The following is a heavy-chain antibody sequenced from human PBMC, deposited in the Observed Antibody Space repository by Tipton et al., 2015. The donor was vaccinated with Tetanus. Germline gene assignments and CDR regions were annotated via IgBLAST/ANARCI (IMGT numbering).Heavy chain of an antibody. J-gene: IGHJ4*02. D-gene: IGHD5-12*01. Sequence: TLSLTCTVSGDSVSGYYWSWIRQPPGKGLEWIGYIYYSGSTNYNPSLKSRVTISVDTSKNQFSLKLDSVTAADAAVYYCARPGVGGYTGYYFDFWGQGTVVTVSS. CDR2: IYYSGST. V-gene: IGHV4-59*08. CDR3: ARPGVGGYTGYYFDF. CDR1: GDSVSGYY.